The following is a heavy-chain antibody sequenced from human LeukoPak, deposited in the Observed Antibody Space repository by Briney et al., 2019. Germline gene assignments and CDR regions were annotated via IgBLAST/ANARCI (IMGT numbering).Heavy chain of an antibody. D-gene: IGHD2-15*01. Sequence: PGRSLRLSCAASGFTFSSYAMHWVRQAPGKGLEWVAVISYDGSNKYYADSVKGRFTISRDNSKNTLYLQMNSLRAEDTAVYYCAKDPAFSGVAASTFDYWGQGTLVTVSS. CDR3: AKDPAFSGVAASTFDY. J-gene: IGHJ4*02. V-gene: IGHV3-30-3*01. CDR2: ISYDGSNK. CDR1: GFTFSSYA.